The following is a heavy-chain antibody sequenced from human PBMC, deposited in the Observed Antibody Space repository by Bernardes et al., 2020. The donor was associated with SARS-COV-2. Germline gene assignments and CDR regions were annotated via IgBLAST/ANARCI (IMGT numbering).Heavy chain of an antibody. Sequence: GEALFLSCAASGFTFSSYGMHWVRQAPGKGLEWVAVIWYDGSNQYYADSVKGRFTISRDNSKNTLYLQMNSLRAEDTAVYYCARGLDWYFDLWGRGTLFTVS. CDR3: ARGLDWYFDL. V-gene: IGHV3-33*01. J-gene: IGHJ2*01. CDR1: GFTFSSYG. CDR2: IWYDGSNQ.